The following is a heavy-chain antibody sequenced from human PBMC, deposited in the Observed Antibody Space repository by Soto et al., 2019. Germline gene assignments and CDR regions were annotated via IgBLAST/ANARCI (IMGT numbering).Heavy chain of an antibody. V-gene: IGHV1-18*04. CDR1: GYTFTSYG. D-gene: IGHD3-3*01. CDR3: AREASSDDFWSGYQPQSWFDP. J-gene: IGHJ5*02. CDR2: ISAYNGNT. Sequence: QVQLVQSGAEVKKPGASVKVSCKASGYTFTSYGISWVRQAPGQGLEWMGWISAYNGNTNYAQKLQGRVTMTTDTSTSTAYMELRSLRSDDTAVYYCAREASSDDFWSGYQPQSWFDPWGKGTLVTVSS.